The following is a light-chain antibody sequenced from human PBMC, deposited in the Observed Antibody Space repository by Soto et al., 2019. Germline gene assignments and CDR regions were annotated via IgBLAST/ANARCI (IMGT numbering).Light chain of an antibody. Sequence: DIPMTQSPSALSASVGDRVTISCRASQGVSSYLLWYQQTQGGATKLLIYAAANLDSGVPPRFSGSGSGKNFALTIRGLQPEDFATYYCQQSYRTSHTFGQGTQL. J-gene: IGKJ2*01. CDR2: AAA. CDR3: QQSYRTSHT. CDR1: QGVSSY. V-gene: IGKV1-39*01.